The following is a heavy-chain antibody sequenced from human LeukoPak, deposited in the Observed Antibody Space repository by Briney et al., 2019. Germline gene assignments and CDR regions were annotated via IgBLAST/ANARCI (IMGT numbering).Heavy chain of an antibody. CDR1: GGSIISSTFY. D-gene: IGHD1-20*01. Sequence: TSETLSLTCTVSGGSIISSTFYWGWVRQPPGKGLEWIGSIYYSGSTYYSPSLKSRVTISVDTSKNQFSLKLSSVTAADTAVYYCARGPHITPLDYWGQGTLVTVSS. V-gene: IGHV4-39*07. CDR3: ARGPHITPLDY. CDR2: IYYSGST. J-gene: IGHJ4*02.